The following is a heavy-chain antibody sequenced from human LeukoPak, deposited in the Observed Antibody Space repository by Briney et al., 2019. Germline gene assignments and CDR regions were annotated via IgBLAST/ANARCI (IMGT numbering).Heavy chain of an antibody. J-gene: IGHJ4*02. CDR2: ISASGDKT. CDR3: AKGRDCVAVCYSFCDY. D-gene: IGHD2-21*02. V-gene: IGHV3-23*01. Sequence: GGSLRLSCAASELTFSVYAMAWVRQAPEKGLDWVAGISASGDKTDYADSVTGRFTISRDNSKNTLSLQMNSLRAEDAAWYYSAKGRDCVAVCYSFCDYWGQATLVTVSS. CDR1: ELTFSVYA.